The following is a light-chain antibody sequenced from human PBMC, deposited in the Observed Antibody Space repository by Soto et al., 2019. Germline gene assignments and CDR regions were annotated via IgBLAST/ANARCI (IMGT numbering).Light chain of an antibody. Sequence: EIVLTQSPGTLSLSVGERVTLSCRASQSVSSYLVWYQQTPGQAPRLLIYDTSNRATGTPDRFSGSGSGTDFTLTISRLEPEDFTVYYCQQYGSSPLTFGGGTRLEIK. J-gene: IGKJ5*01. V-gene: IGKV3-20*01. CDR2: DTS. CDR1: QSVSSY. CDR3: QQYGSSPLT.